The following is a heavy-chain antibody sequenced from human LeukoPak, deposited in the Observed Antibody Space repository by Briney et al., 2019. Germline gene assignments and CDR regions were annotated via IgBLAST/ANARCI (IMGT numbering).Heavy chain of an antibody. CDR2: ISGSGGNT. J-gene: IGHJ4*02. CDR1: GFFFPNCA. V-gene: IGHV3-23*01. Sequence: GGSLRLSYAASGFFFPNCAMSWVRQAPGKGLEWVAGISGSGGNTFYADSVTGRFTISRDVSDKTLYLAMNTLRAEGTANYYCAKAANPLVSANYFDYWGQGILVTVSS. D-gene: IGHD6-13*01. CDR3: AKAANPLVSANYFDY.